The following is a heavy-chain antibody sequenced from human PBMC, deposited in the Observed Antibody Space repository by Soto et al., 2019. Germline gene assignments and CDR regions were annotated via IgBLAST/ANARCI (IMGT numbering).Heavy chain of an antibody. D-gene: IGHD5-18*01. J-gene: IGHJ3*02. Sequence: GGSLRLSCGASGLTVSSNYMSWVRQAPGKGLEWVSVIYSGGSTYYADSVKGRFTISRDNSKNALYLQMNSLRAEDTAVYYCAREDSSGAFDIWGQGTMVTVSS. CDR3: AREDSSGAFDI. V-gene: IGHV3-66*01. CDR1: GLTVSSNY. CDR2: IYSGGST.